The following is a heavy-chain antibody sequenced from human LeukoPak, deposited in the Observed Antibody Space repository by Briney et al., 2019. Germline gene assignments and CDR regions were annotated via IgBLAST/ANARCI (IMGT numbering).Heavy chain of an antibody. V-gene: IGHV3-48*03. Sequence: GGSLRLSCAASGFTFSSYEMNWVRQAPGKGLEWVSYISSSGSTIYYADSVKGRFTIARDNAKNSLYLQMNSLRAEDTAVYYCAELGITMIGGVWGKGATVTISS. CDR3: AELGITMIGGV. D-gene: IGHD3-10*02. J-gene: IGHJ6*04. CDR1: GFTFSSYE. CDR2: ISSSGSTI.